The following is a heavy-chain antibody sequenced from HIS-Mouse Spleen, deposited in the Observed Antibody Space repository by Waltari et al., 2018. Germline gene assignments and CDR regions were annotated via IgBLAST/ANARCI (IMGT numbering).Heavy chain of an antibody. J-gene: IGHJ2*01. Sequence: QLQLQESGPGLVKPSETLSLTCTVSGGPIRRSTYSWGWVRQPPGKGLEWIGSIYYSGSTYYNPSLKSRVTISVDTSKNQFSLKLSSVTAADTAVYYCAREIPYSSSWYDWYFDLWGRGTLVTVSS. CDR2: IYYSGST. CDR3: AREIPYSSSWYDWYFDL. V-gene: IGHV4-39*07. D-gene: IGHD6-13*01. CDR1: GGPIRRSTYS.